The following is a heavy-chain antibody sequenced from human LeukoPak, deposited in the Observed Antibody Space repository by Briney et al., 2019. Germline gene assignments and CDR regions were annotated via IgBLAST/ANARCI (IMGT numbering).Heavy chain of an antibody. CDR3: TRRNSGSYQFDY. D-gene: IGHD1-26*01. J-gene: IGHJ4*02. CDR2: IRSKANSYAT. V-gene: IGHV3-73*01. Sequence: GGSLRLSCAASGFTFSSSAMHWVRQASGKGLEWVGRIRSKANSYATAYAASVKGRFTISRDDSKNTAYLQMNSLKTEDTAVYYCTRRNSGSYQFDYWGQGTLVTVSS. CDR1: GFTFSSSA.